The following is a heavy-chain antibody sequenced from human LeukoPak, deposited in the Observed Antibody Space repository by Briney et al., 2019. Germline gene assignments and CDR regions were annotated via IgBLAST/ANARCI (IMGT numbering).Heavy chain of an antibody. D-gene: IGHD3-3*01. CDR2: ISTYNDNT. CDR3: ARSITIFGVATLGY. Sequence: ASVKVSCKASGYTFTSYGLSWVRQAPGQGLEWMGWISTYNDNTHYAQKFQGRVTMTTDTSTSTVYMDLSSLRSEDTAVYYCARSITIFGVATLGYWGQGTLVTVSS. V-gene: IGHV1-18*01. J-gene: IGHJ4*02. CDR1: GYTFTSYG.